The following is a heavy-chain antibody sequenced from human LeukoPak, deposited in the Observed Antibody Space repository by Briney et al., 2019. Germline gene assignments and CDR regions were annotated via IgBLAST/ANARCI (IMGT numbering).Heavy chain of an antibody. J-gene: IGHJ4*02. D-gene: IGHD2-8*01. V-gene: IGHV3-30-3*01. CDR3: ARDYQMVYATLPDY. CDR1: GFTFSSYA. CDR2: ISYDGSNK. Sequence: GGSLRLSCAASGFTFSSYAMHWVRQAPGKGLEWVAVISYDGSNKYYADSVKGRFTISRDNSKNTLYLQMNSLRAEDTAVYYCARDYQMVYATLPDYWGQGTLVTVSS.